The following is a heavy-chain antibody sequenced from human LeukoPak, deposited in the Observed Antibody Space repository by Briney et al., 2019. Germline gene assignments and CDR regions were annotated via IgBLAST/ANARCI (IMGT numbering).Heavy chain of an antibody. CDR3: ARLVGATDDYYYGMDV. CDR1: GYTFTGYY. D-gene: IGHD1-26*01. J-gene: IGHJ6*02. CDR2: INPNSGGT. V-gene: IGHV1-2*02. Sequence: ASVKVSCKASGYTFTGYYMHWVRQAPGQGLEWMGWINPNSGGTNYAQKFQGRVTMTRDTSISTAYMELSRLRSDDTAVYYCARLVGATDDYYYGMDVWGQGTTVTVSS.